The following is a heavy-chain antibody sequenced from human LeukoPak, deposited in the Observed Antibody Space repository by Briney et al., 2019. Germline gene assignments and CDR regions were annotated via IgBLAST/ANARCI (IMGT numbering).Heavy chain of an antibody. D-gene: IGHD3-22*01. CDR1: RFTFSSSS. J-gene: IGHJ6*02. CDR2: ISYDGSNK. Sequence: PGRSLRLSCAASRFTFSSSSMNWVRQAPGKGLEWVAVISYDGSNKFYADSVKGRFTISRDNSKNTLYLQMNSLRAYDTAVYYCARPLSNGYFHDSGGYYPYAMDVWGQGTTVSVSS. V-gene: IGHV3-30-3*01. CDR3: ARPLSNGYFHDSGGYYPYAMDV.